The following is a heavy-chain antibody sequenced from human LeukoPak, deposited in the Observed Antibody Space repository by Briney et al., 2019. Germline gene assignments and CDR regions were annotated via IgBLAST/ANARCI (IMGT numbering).Heavy chain of an antibody. CDR1: GYTFTSYY. CDR3: ATLHYDFWSGYFDP. CDR2: MNPNSGNT. D-gene: IGHD3-3*01. J-gene: IGHJ5*02. Sequence: ASVKVSCKASGYTFTSYYMHWVRQATGQGLEWLGWMNPNSGNTGYAQKFQGRVTITRNTSISTAYMELSSLRSEDTAVYYCATLHYDFWSGYFDPWGQGTLVTVSS. V-gene: IGHV1-8*03.